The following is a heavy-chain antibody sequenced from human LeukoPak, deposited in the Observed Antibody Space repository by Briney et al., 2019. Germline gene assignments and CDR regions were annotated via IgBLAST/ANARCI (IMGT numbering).Heavy chain of an antibody. CDR2: INPSGGST. Sequence: ASVKVSCKASGYTFTSYYMHWARQAPGQGLEWMGIINPSGGSTSYAQKFQGRVTMTRDTSTSTVYMELSSLRSEDTAVYYCARTAVAGNFDYWGQGTLVTVSS. CDR1: GYTFTSYY. J-gene: IGHJ4*02. CDR3: ARTAVAGNFDY. D-gene: IGHD6-19*01. V-gene: IGHV1-46*01.